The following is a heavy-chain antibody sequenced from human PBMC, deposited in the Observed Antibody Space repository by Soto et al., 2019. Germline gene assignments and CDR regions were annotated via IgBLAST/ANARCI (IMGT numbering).Heavy chain of an antibody. CDR2: IIPIFGTA. J-gene: IGHJ4*02. CDR3: AREPIQGAAAGHYYFDY. CDR1: GGTFSSYA. V-gene: IGHV1-69*06. Sequence: QVQLVQSGAEVKKPGSSVKVSCKASGGTFSSYAISWVRQAPGQGLEWMGGIIPIFGTANYAQKFQGRVTITADKSTSTDYLELSSLRSEDTAVYYCAREPIQGAAAGHYYFDYWGQGTLVTVSS. D-gene: IGHD6-13*01.